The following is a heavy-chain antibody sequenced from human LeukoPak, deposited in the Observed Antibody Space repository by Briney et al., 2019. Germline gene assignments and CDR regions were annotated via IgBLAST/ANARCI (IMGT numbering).Heavy chain of an antibody. V-gene: IGHV3-43D*03. D-gene: IGHD2-2*01. CDR3: TVDMGPPDTLLYQVLWNIDY. CDR2: ISWYGGST. CDR1: GFIFDDYA. J-gene: IGHJ4*02. Sequence: GGSLRLSCAASGFIFDDYAMHWVRQGPGKGLDCVCLISWYGGSTYYVDSVRGRITISRDNNKNSLYLQMNSLTTEDTALYYYTVDMGPPDTLLYQVLWNIDYWGQGTLVTVSS.